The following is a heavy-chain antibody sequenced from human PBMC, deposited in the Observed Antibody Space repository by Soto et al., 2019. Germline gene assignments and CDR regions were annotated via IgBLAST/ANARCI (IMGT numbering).Heavy chain of an antibody. V-gene: IGHV4-59*11. Sequence: QVQLQESGPGLVKPSETLSLTCRVSGVSTSNHYWTWIRKPPGQGPEWIGCIYYRGTTNYNASFNSRVTISVDTSKNQFSLTLTSVTTADTAVYYCARGGGSPYHDHEFDYWGQGILVTVSS. D-gene: IGHD2-2*01. CDR3: ARGGGSPYHDHEFDY. CDR2: IYYRGTT. CDR1: GVSTSNHY. J-gene: IGHJ4*02.